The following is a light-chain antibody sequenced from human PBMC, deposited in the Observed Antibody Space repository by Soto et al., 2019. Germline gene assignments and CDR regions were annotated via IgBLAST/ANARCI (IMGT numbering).Light chain of an antibody. J-gene: IGKJ2*01. V-gene: IGKV1-39*01. CDR1: RSIGTL. CDR3: QQPFTSPPT. CDR2: AAS. Sequence: DIHMSQSPSSLSASVGDRVTITCRASRSIGTLLYWYQQIPGKAPNLLISAASNLHNGVPPRFAGSGSGTDFTLTISSLQPGHYATDFFQQPFTSPPTFGRGTQLDFK.